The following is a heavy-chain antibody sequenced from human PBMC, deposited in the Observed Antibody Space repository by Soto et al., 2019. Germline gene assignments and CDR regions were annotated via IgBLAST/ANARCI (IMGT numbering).Heavy chain of an antibody. CDR3: AKEAAARGYSFVTAY. CDR1: GFTFSNYG. D-gene: IGHD5-18*01. Sequence: QVQLVESGGGVVQPGRSLRLSCAVSGFTFSNYGMHWVRQAPGKGLQWVAVVSYDGRNIYYADSVKGRFTISRDNSMNALYLQMNSLRGEDTAVYYCAKEAAARGYSFVTAYWGQGSLVTVSS. J-gene: IGHJ4*02. CDR2: VSYDGRNI. V-gene: IGHV3-30*18.